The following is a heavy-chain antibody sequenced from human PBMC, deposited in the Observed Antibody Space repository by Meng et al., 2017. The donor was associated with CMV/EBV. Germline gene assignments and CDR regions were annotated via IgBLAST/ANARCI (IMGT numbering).Heavy chain of an antibody. CDR2: IYSGGSST. J-gene: IGHJ4*02. D-gene: IGHD1-26*01. CDR1: GFTFSGYA. Sequence: GGSLRLSCAASGFTFSGYAMSWVRQAPGKGLEWVSVIYSGGSSTYYADSVKGRFTISRDNSKNTLYLQMNSLRAEDTAVYYCARYYEYFDYWGQGTLVTVSS. CDR3: ARYYEYFDY. V-gene: IGHV3-23*03.